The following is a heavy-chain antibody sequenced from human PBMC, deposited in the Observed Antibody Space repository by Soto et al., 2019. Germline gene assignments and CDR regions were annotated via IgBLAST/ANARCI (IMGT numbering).Heavy chain of an antibody. CDR2: INHSGST. CDR1: GGYSSGYY. CDR3: ARGGSSWSYYYYGMDV. Sequence: LVTLSVTCGVYGGYSSGYYWSWISQPPGKGLEWIGEINHSGSTNYNPSLKSRVTISVDTSKNQFSLKLSSVTAADTAVYYCARGGSSWSYYYYGMDVWGQGTTVTVSS. J-gene: IGHJ6*02. V-gene: IGHV4-34*01. D-gene: IGHD6-13*01.